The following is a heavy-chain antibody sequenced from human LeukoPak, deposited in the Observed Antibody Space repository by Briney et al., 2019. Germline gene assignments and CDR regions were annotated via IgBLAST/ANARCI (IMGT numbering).Heavy chain of an antibody. Sequence: PGGSLRLSCAASGFTVSSNYMSWVRQAPGKGLEWVSVIYSGGSTYYADSVKSRFTISRDNSKNTLYLHMNSLRAGDTAVHSCARVPLNSYDSSGPSLIHWNSDPWGRCTLVTV. CDR2: IYSGGST. D-gene: IGHD3-22*01. V-gene: IGHV3-66*02. CDR3: ARVPLNSYDSSGPSLIHWNSDP. J-gene: IGHJ2*01. CDR1: GFTVSSNY.